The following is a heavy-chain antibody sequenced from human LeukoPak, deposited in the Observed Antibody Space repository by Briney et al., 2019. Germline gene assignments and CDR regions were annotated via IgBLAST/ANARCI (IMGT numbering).Heavy chain of an antibody. CDR3: ARDLGVRGVKNWFDP. CDR2: INPSGGST. D-gene: IGHD3-10*01. J-gene: IGHJ5*02. V-gene: IGHV1-46*01. CDR1: GYTFTSYY. Sequence: GASVKVSCKASGYTFTSYYMHWVRQAPGQGLGWMGIINPSGGSTSYAQKFQGRVTMTRDTSTSTVYMELSSLRSEDTAVYYCARDLGVRGVKNWFDPWGQGTLVTVSS.